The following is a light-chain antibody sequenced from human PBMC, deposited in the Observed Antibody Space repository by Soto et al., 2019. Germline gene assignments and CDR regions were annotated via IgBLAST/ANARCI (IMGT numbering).Light chain of an antibody. V-gene: IGKV3-11*01. CDR2: ETS. CDR1: QSVSATY. CDR3: QQRHNWRDT. Sequence: EIVLTQSPGTLSLSPGERATLSCRVSQSVSATYIAWYQQKPGQAPRLLMYETSRRATGIPARFSGSGSGTDFTLTISSLEPEDFAVYYCQQRHNWRDTFGQGTRLEIK. J-gene: IGKJ5*01.